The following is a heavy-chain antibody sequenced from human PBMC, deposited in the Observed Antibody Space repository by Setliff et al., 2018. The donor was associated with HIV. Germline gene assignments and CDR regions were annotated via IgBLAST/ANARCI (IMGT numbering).Heavy chain of an antibody. D-gene: IGHD6-19*01. V-gene: IGHV1-3*01. Sequence: ASVKVSCKAFGYTFSTNAIHWVRQPPGQRLEWMGYINAGDDNTRYSEKFQGRVTITRDTSANTAYMELSSLRSEDTAVYYCARGSCSGCYLSDYWGLGTLVTVSS. CDR2: INAGDDNT. J-gene: IGHJ4*02. CDR1: GYTFSTNA. CDR3: ARGSCSGCYLSDY.